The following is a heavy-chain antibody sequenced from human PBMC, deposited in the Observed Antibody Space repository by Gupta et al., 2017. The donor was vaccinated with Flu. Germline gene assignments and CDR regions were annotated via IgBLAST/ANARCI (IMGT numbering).Heavy chain of an antibody. CDR3: AAEASLHYKWNLLDQ. CDR1: GYTFSDNY. CDR2: VHPENGQT. J-gene: IGHJ4*02. D-gene: IGHD1-20*01. Sequence: EVHLVQSGTEVKQPGTTVKISCKASGYTFSDNYLHWVQQAPGKGLDWVGLVHPENGQTKYAERFQDRLTISADTSTGTAYMELNSLRFEDTAVYYCAAEASLHYKWNLLDQWGQGTLVIGSS. V-gene: IGHV1-69-2*01.